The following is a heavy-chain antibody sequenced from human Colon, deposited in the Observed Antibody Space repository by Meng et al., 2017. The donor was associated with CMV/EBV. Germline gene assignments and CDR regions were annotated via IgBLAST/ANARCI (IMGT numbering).Heavy chain of an antibody. Sequence: SETLSLTCAAYGGSFSGYYWSWIRQSPGKGLEWIGEINHSGRTNYNSSLKSRVTISVDTSKKQFSLKLTSVTAADTAVYYCARELAGQPPNAYDIWGQGTMVTVSS. J-gene: IGHJ3*02. CDR3: ARELAGQPPNAYDI. V-gene: IGHV4-34*01. D-gene: IGHD2-2*01. CDR2: INHSGRT. CDR1: GGSFSGYY.